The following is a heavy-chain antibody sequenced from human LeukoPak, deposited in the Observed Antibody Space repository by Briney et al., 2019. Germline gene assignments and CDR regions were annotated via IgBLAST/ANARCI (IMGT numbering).Heavy chain of an antibody. V-gene: IGHV3-21*01. Sequence: GGSLRLSCAASGFTFSSYSMNWVRQAPGKGLEWVSSISSSSSYIYYADSVKGRFTISRDNAKNSLYLQMNSLRAEDTAVYHCARTQTGTTSKDFDDWGQGTLVTVSS. CDR1: GFTFSSYS. D-gene: IGHD1-7*01. CDR3: ARTQTGTTSKDFDD. J-gene: IGHJ4*02. CDR2: ISSSSSYI.